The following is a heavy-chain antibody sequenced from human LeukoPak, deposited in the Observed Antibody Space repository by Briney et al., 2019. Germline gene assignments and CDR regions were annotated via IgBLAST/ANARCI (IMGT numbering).Heavy chain of an antibody. V-gene: IGHV1-69*13. CDR1: GYTFTSYG. D-gene: IGHD6-6*01. CDR2: IIPIFGTA. Sequence: SVKVSCKASGYTFTSYGFSWVRQAPGQGLEWMGGIIPIFGTANYAQKFQGRVTITADESTSTAYMELSSLRSEDTAVYYCARGDSSSSHYFDYWGQGTLVTVSS. J-gene: IGHJ4*02. CDR3: ARGDSSSSHYFDY.